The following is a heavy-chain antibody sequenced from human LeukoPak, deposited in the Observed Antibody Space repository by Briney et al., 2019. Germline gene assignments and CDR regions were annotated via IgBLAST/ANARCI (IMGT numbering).Heavy chain of an antibody. CDR3: AKALIRTEKVVAATTEYFQH. D-gene: IGHD2-15*01. J-gene: IGHJ1*01. V-gene: IGHV3-30-3*01. CDR2: ISYDGSNK. Sequence: GRSLRLSCAASGFTFSSYAMHWVRQAPGKGLEWVAVISYDGSNKYYADSVKGRFTISRDNSKNTLYLQMNSLRAEDTAVYYCAKALIRTEKVVAATTEYFQHWGQGTLVTVSS. CDR1: GFTFSSYA.